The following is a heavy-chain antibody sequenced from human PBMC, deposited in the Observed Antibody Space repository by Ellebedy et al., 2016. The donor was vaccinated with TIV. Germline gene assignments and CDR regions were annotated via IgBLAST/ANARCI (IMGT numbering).Heavy chain of an antibody. Sequence: SLKISCAASGFTFDDYAMHWVRQAPGKGLEWVSGISWNSGSIGYADSVKGRFTISRDNAKNSLYPQMNSLRAEDTALYYCAKENDYGDSTLGYWGQGTLVTVSS. CDR2: ISWNSGSI. CDR3: AKENDYGDSTLGY. CDR1: GFTFDDYA. V-gene: IGHV3-9*01. J-gene: IGHJ4*02. D-gene: IGHD4-17*01.